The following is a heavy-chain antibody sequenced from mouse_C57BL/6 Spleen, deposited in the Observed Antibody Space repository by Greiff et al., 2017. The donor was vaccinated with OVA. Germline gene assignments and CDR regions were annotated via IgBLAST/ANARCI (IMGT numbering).Heavy chain of an antibody. CDR2: IDPENGDT. CDR1: GFNIKDDY. J-gene: IGHJ3*01. V-gene: IGHV14-4*01. Sequence: VQLKESGAELVRPGASVKLSCTASGFNIKDDYMHWVKQRPEQGLEWIGWIDPENGDTEYASKFQGKATITADTSSNTAYLQLSSLTSEDTAVYYCTTDGGYGSSTFAYWGQGTLVTVSA. D-gene: IGHD1-1*01. CDR3: TTDGGYGSSTFAY.